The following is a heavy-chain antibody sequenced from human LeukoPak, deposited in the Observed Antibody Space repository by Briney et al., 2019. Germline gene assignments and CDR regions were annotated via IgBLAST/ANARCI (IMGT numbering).Heavy chain of an antibody. CDR3: ARQMEASESYYGGLDY. D-gene: IGHD1-26*01. Sequence: SETLSLTCAVYGGSFSGYYWSWIRQPPGKGLEWIGEINHSGSTNYNPSLKSRVTISVDTSKNQFSLKLSSVTAADTAVYYCARQMEASESYYGGLDYWGQGTLVTVSS. CDR1: GGSFSGYY. V-gene: IGHV4-34*01. J-gene: IGHJ4*02. CDR2: INHSGST.